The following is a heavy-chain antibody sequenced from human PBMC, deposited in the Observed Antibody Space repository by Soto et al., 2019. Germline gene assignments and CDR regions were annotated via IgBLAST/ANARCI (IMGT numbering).Heavy chain of an antibody. CDR3: AKDSRLPGFGLLIHAFDI. CDR2: ISGSLGSA. CDR1: GFTFNDYA. J-gene: IGHJ3*02. D-gene: IGHD3-3*01. Sequence: GGSLRLSCAVSGFTFNDYAMSWVRQAPGKGLEWVSTISGSLGSAYYAASVEGRFTISGDDSNNTLYLQMNSLRVEDTATYYCAKDSRLPGFGLLIHAFDIWGHGTMVTVSS. V-gene: IGHV3-23*01.